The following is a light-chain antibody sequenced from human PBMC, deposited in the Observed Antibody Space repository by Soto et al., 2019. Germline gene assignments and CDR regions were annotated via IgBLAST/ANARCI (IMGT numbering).Light chain of an antibody. CDR3: SSYTSSSTLEGV. Sequence: QSALTQPASVSGSPGQSITISCTGTSSDVGGYNYVSWYQQHPGKAPKLMIYDVSNRPSGVSNRFSGSKSGNTASLTISGLQAEDEADYYCSSYTSSSTLEGVFGGGPKLTGL. CDR1: SSDVGGYNY. J-gene: IGLJ2*01. CDR2: DVS. V-gene: IGLV2-14*01.